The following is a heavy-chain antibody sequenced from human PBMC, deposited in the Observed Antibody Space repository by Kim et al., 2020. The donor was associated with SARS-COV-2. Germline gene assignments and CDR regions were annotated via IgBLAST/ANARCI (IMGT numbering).Heavy chain of an antibody. V-gene: IGHV3-15*01. J-gene: IGHJ4*02. D-gene: IGHD3-10*01. Sequence: GGSLRLSCAASGFTFSNAWMSWVRQAPGKGLEWVGRIKSKTDGGTTDYAAPVKGRFTISRDDSKNTLYLQMNSLKTEDTAVYYCTTDSLEGFGELDYWGQGTLVTVSS. CDR2: IKSKTDGGTT. CDR1: GFTFSNAW. CDR3: TTDSLEGFGELDY.